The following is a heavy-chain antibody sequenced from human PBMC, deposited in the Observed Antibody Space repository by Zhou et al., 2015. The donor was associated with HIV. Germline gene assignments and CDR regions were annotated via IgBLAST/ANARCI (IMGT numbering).Heavy chain of an antibody. J-gene: IGHJ4*02. D-gene: IGHD3-22*01. V-gene: IGHV1-69*12. CDR1: GGTFSSYA. CDR3: ASKPYYYDSSGYREFDY. CDR2: IIPIFGTA. Sequence: QVQLVQSGAEVKKPGSSVKVSCKASGGTFSSYAISWVRQAPGQGLEWMGGIIPIFGTANYAQKFQGRVTITADESTSTAYMELSSLRSEDTAVYYCASKPYYYDSSGYREFDYWGQGTLVTVSS.